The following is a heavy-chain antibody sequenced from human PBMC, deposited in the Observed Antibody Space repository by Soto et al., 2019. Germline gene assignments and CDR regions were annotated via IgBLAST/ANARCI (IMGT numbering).Heavy chain of an antibody. V-gene: IGHV3-30*18. CDR3: TKERHPYCSGGSCYPTDY. Sequence: GGSLRLSCTYSGFTFSSYGMHWVRQAPGKGLEWVAVISYDGSNKYYADSVKGRFTISRDNSKNTLYLQMNSLRAEDTAMYYCTKERHPYCSGGSCYPTDYWGQGTLVTVSS. CDR2: ISYDGSNK. J-gene: IGHJ4*02. D-gene: IGHD2-15*01. CDR1: GFTFSSYG.